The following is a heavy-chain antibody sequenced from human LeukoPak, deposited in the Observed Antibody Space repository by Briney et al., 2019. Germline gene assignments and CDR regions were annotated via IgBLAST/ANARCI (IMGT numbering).Heavy chain of an antibody. CDR3: ASSTTVVTLGY. CDR1: GGSFSGYY. CDR2: INHSGST. V-gene: IGHV4-34*01. J-gene: IGHJ4*02. D-gene: IGHD4-23*01. Sequence: SETLSLTCAVCGGSFSGYYWSWIRQPPGKGLEWIGEINHSGSTNYNPSLKSRVTISVDTSKNQFSLKLSSVTAADTAVYYCASSTTVVTLGYWGQGTLVTVSS.